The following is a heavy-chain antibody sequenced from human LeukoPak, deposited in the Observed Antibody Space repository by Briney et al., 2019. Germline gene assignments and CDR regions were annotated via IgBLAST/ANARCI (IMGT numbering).Heavy chain of an antibody. D-gene: IGHD3-10*01. V-gene: IGHV3-48*03. J-gene: IGHJ4*02. Sequence: GGSLRLSCAVSGFTFSSYDMNWVRQAPGKGLEWVSYISSTGTTMQYADSVRGRFTIARDNTKNSLYLQMNSLGAEDTAVYYCARGTQSPVSGYFDFWGQGTLVTVSS. CDR2: ISSTGTTM. CDR3: ARGTQSPVSGYFDF. CDR1: GFTFSSYD.